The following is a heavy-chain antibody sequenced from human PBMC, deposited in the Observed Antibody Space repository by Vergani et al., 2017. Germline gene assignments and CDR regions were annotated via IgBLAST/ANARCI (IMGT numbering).Heavy chain of an antibody. CDR2: IYYSGST. CDR3: ARAQGSSGYYYFDY. V-gene: IGHV4-39*07. J-gene: IGHJ4*02. CDR1: GGSISSSSYY. Sequence: QLQLQESGPGLVKPSETLSLTCTVSGGSISSSSYYWGWIRQPPGKGLEWIGSIYYSGSTYYNPSLKSRVTISVDTSKNQFSLKLSSVTAADTAVYYCARAQGSSGYYYFDYWGQGTLVTVSS. D-gene: IGHD3-22*01.